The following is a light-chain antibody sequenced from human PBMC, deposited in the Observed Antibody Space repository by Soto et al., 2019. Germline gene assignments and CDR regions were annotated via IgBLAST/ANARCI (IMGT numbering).Light chain of an antibody. CDR1: SSDIGGYNS. V-gene: IGLV2-8*01. CDR2: EVN. J-gene: IGLJ3*02. CDR3: SSSAGIYHYLV. Sequence: QSALTQPPSASGSPGQSVTISCTGTSSDIGGYNSVSWYQQHPGKAPRLMIYEVNQRPSGVPDRFSGSESGYTASLTVSGLQTEDEAFYYCSSSAGIYHYLVFGGGTKLTVL.